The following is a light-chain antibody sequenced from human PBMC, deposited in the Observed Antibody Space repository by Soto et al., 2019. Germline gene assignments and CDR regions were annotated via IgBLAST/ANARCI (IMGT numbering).Light chain of an antibody. CDR3: QQYGTSLIYT. V-gene: IGKV3-20*01. CDR2: GAS. J-gene: IGKJ2*01. CDR1: QSVSNSY. Sequence: EIVLTQSPGTLSLSPGERATLSCRTSQSVSNSYIAWYQQKPGQPPRLLIYGASNRATGISDRFSGIGSGTDFSLTISRLEPEDFAVYYCQQYGTSLIYTFGQGTKLEIK.